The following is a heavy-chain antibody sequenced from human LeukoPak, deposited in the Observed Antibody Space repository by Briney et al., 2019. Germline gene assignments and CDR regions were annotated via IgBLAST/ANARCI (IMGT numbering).Heavy chain of an antibody. J-gene: IGHJ4*02. CDR1: GGSFSGYY. CDR2: INHSGST. Sequence: SETLSLTCAVYGGSFSGYYWSWIRKPPPKGLELIGEINHSGSTNYNPSLNSRVTISVDTSKNKFSLKLSSVTAADTVVYYCARVSYFWSGYYMFDYWGQGTLVTVSS. D-gene: IGHD3-3*01. V-gene: IGHV4-34*01. CDR3: ARVSYFWSGYYMFDY.